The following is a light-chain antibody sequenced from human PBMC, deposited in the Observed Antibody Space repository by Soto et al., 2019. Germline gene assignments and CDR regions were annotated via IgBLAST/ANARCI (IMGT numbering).Light chain of an antibody. J-gene: IGKJ1*01. CDR2: AAS. V-gene: IGKV1-39*01. CDR3: QQSYSSPCT. CDR1: QTITNY. Sequence: DIQMNQSPSSLSESVGDRVTITCRASQTITNYLNWYQQKPGKAPKLLIYAASTLLSGVPSRFTGGGSGTDFTLTIDSLQPEDFATHFCQQSYSSPCTFGQGTKVEI.